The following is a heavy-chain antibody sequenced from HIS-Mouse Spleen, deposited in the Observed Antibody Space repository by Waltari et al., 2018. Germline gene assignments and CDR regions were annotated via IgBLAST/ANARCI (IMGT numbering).Heavy chain of an antibody. V-gene: IGHV4-39*07. CDR3: AREIPYSSSWYDWYFDL. CDR2: IYYSGST. D-gene: IGHD6-13*01. CDR1: VGPTSSSSYD. Sequence: QLQLQESGPGLVKPSETLSPTCTVSVGPTSSSSYDCGWIRQPPGKGLEWIGSIYYSGSTYYNPSLKSRVTISVDTSKNQFSLKLSSVTAADTAVYYCAREIPYSSSWYDWYFDLWGRGTLVTVSS. J-gene: IGHJ2*01.